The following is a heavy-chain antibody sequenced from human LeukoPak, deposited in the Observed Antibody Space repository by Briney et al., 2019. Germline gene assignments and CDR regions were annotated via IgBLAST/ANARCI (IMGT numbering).Heavy chain of an antibody. CDR1: GGSISSYY. V-gene: IGHV4-59*01. CDR3: ARDLDTATARGYYYMDV. CDR2: IYYSGST. J-gene: IGHJ6*03. D-gene: IGHD5-18*01. Sequence: SETLSLTCTVFGGSISSYYWSWIRQPPGKGLEWIGYIYYSGSTNYNPSLKSRVTISVDTSKNQFSLKLSSVTAADTAVYYCARDLDTATARGYYYMDVWGKGTTVTVSS.